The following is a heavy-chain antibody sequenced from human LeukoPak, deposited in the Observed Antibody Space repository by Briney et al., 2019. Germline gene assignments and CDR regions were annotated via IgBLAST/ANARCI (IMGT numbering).Heavy chain of an antibody. J-gene: IGHJ4*02. D-gene: IGHD1-26*01. V-gene: IGHV4-61*02. Sequence: SETLSLTCTVSGGSISSGSYYWSWIRQPAGKGLEWIGRIYTSGSTNYNPSLKSRVTISVDTSKNQFSLKLSSVTAADTAVYYCARDVVVGAGRDYWGQGTLVTVSS. CDR1: GGSISSGSYY. CDR3: ARDVVVGAGRDY. CDR2: IYTSGST.